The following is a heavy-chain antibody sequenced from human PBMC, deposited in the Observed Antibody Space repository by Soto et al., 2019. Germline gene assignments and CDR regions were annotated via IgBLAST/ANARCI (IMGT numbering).Heavy chain of an antibody. CDR2: INHSGST. J-gene: IGHJ6*03. CDR3: ARGRVKVPAASYYYYYMDV. D-gene: IGHD2-2*01. CDR1: GGSFSGYY. V-gene: IGHV4-34*01. Sequence: SETLSLTCAVYGGSFSGYYWSWIRQPPGKGLEWIGEINHSGSTNYNPSLKSRVTISVDTSKNQFSLKLSSVTAADTAVYYCARGRVKVPAASYYYYYMDVWGKGTTVTVSS.